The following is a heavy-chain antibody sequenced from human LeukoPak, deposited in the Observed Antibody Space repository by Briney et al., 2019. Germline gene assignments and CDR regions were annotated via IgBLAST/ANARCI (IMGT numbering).Heavy chain of an antibody. V-gene: IGHV3-23*01. Sequence: GGSLRLSCAASGFTFSCYAMSWVRQAPGKGLEWVSAISGSGGSTYYADSVKGRFTISRDNSKNTLYLQMNSLRAEDTAVYYCAKTEVVLRIPSSWGMDVWGKGTTVTVSS. D-gene: IGHD2-8*02. CDR1: GFTFSCYA. J-gene: IGHJ6*04. CDR3: AKTEVVLRIPSSWGMDV. CDR2: ISGSGGST.